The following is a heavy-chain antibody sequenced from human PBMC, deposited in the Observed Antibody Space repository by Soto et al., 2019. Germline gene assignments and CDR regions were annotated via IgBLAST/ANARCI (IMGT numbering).Heavy chain of an antibody. D-gene: IGHD3-3*01. CDR1: GYTFTSYA. J-gene: IGHJ5*02. CDR2: INAGNGNT. Sequence: QVQLVQSGAEVKKPGASVKVSCKASGYTFTSYAMHWVRQAPGQRLEWMGWINAGNGNTKYSQKFQGRVTITRDTSASTAYMELSSLRSEDTAVYYCARDDFWSGYPSVWIDPWGQGTLVTVSS. V-gene: IGHV1-3*01. CDR3: ARDDFWSGYPSVWIDP.